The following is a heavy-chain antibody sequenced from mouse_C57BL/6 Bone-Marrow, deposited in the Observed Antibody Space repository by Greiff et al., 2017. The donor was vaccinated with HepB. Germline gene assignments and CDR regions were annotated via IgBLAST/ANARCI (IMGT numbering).Heavy chain of an antibody. CDR2: SRNKANDYTK. V-gene: IGHV7-1*01. J-gene: IGHJ1*03. CDR1: GFTFSDFY. CDR3: ARDARYYGSSFWYFDV. Sequence: EVKLVESGGGLVQSGRSLRLSCATSGFTFSDFYMEWVRQAPGKGLEWIAASRNKANDYTKEYSASVKGRFIVSRDTSQSILYLQMNALRAEDTAIYYCARDARYYGSSFWYFDVWGTGTTVTVSS. D-gene: IGHD1-1*01.